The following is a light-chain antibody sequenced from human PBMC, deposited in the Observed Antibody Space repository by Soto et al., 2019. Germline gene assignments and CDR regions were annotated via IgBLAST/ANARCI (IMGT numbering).Light chain of an antibody. CDR1: QSISRW. CDR2: DAS. Sequence: DIQMTQSPSTLSASVGDRVTITCRASQSISRWLAWYHQKPGKAPKFLISDASTLRSGVPSRFSGSGSGTEFTITISSLQPDDVATYYCQQYQSYPLYTFGQGTKLEI. J-gene: IGKJ2*01. CDR3: QQYQSYPLYT. V-gene: IGKV1-5*01.